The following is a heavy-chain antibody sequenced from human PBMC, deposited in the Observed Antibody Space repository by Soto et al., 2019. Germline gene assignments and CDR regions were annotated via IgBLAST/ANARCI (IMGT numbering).Heavy chain of an antibody. D-gene: IGHD1-26*01. J-gene: IGHJ4*02. CDR2: INHSGST. CDR1: GGSFSGYY. Sequence: QVQLQQWGAGLLKPSETLSLTCAVYGGSFSGYYWSWIRQPPGKGLEWIGEINHSGSTNYNPSLKSRVTISVDTSKNQFSLKLSSVTAADTAVYYCANSGEVGALRLYFDYWGQGTLVTVSS. CDR3: ANSGEVGALRLYFDY. V-gene: IGHV4-34*01.